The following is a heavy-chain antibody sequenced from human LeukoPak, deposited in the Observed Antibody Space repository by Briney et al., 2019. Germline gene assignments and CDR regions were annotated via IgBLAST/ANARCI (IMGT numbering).Heavy chain of an antibody. CDR2: IIPIFGTA. J-gene: IGHJ4*02. CDR3: ASSELYYYDSSGYTIDY. CDR1: GGTFSSYA. V-gene: IGHV1-69*05. D-gene: IGHD3-22*01. Sequence: ASVKVSCKASGGTFSSYAISWVRQAPGQGLEWMGGIIPIFGTANYAQKFQGRVTITTDESTSTAYMELSSLRSEDTAVYYCASSELYYYDSSGYTIDYWGQGTLVTVSS.